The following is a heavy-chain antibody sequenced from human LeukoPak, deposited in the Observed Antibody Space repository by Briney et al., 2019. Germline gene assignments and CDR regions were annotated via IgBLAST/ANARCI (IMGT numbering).Heavy chain of an antibody. CDR3: AKARESEMVTEFDY. D-gene: IGHD2-21*02. J-gene: IGHJ4*02. CDR1: GFTFSSYA. V-gene: IGHV3-23*01. CDR2: ISGSGGST. Sequence: QTGGSLRLSCAASGFTFSSYAMSWVRQAPGKGLEWVSAISGSGGSTYYADSVKGRFTISRDNSKNTLYLQMNSLRAEDTAVYYCAKARESEMVTEFDYWGQGTLVTVSS.